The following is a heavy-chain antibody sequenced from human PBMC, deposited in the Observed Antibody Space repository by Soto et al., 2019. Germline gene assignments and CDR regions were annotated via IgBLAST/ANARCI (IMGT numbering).Heavy chain of an antibody. V-gene: IGHV1-69*01. J-gene: IGHJ6*02. Sequence: QVQLVQSGAEVKKPGSSVKVSCKTSGDSFNNNGIGWVRQAPEHGLEWMGGVSPPFRTSNYARKFQGRISITADASTGTVNMELSSLTSEDTAQYYCARVLYYGSGSYSPYGMDVWGQGTTVTVSS. D-gene: IGHD3-10*01. CDR2: VSPPFRTS. CDR3: ARVLYYGSGSYSPYGMDV. CDR1: GDSFNNNG.